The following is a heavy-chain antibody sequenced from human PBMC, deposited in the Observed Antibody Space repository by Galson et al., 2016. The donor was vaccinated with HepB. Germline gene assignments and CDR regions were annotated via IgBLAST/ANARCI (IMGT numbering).Heavy chain of an antibody. CDR3: ARGGSWSGADFDF. Sequence: ETLSLTCTVSGGSVSSGPYYWSWIRQPPGKGLEWIGFIYHSGRINHNPSLRSRITISGDTSKNQFSLRLTSVTAADTAVYYCARGGSWSGADFDFWGQGTLVTVS. V-gene: IGHV4-61*01. CDR2: IYHSGRI. J-gene: IGHJ4*02. D-gene: IGHD3-10*01. CDR1: GGSVSSGPYY.